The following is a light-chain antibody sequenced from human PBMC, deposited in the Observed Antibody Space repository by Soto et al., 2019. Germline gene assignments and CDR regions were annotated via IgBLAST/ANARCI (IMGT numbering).Light chain of an antibody. J-gene: IGLJ3*02. V-gene: IGLV4-60*02. CDR2: LEGSGSY. CDR3: ATWDSNNWV. CDR1: SGHSSYI. Sequence: QLVLTQSSSASASLGSSVKLTCTLSSGHSSYIIAWHQQQPGKAPRYLMKLEGSGSYNKGSGVPDRFSGSSSGADRYLTISNLQFEDEADYYCATWDSNNWVFGGGTKLTVL.